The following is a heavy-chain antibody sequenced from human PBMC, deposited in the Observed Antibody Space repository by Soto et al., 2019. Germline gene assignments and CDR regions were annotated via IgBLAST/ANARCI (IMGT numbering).Heavy chain of an antibody. CDR3: AKVVYERSVNDGLDI. D-gene: IGHD3-22*01. V-gene: IGHV3-23*01. Sequence: EGCLRLDSAASGVSFNIFDLTWVRQAPGKGLEWVSSITVDGGSTYYVDSVKGRFTVSRDNSKNTLYLQMDSLTAEDTAVYYCAKVVYERSVNDGLDIWAQGTMVTVSS. J-gene: IGHJ3*02. CDR1: GVSFNIFD. CDR2: ITVDGGST.